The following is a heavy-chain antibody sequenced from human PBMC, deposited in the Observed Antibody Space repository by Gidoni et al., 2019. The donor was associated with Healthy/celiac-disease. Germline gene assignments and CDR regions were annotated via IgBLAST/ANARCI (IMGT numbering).Heavy chain of an antibody. Sequence: QVQLQQWGAGLLQPSETLSLACAVYGGSFSGYYWRWIRQPPGKGLEWFGEINHSGSTNYNPSLKSRVTISVDTSKNQFSLKLSSETAADTAVYYCARVGGDCSSTSCYETYWYFDLWGRGTLVTVSS. V-gene: IGHV4-34*01. D-gene: IGHD2-2*01. CDR1: GGSFSGYY. CDR2: INHSGST. CDR3: ARVGGDCSSTSCYETYWYFDL. J-gene: IGHJ2*01.